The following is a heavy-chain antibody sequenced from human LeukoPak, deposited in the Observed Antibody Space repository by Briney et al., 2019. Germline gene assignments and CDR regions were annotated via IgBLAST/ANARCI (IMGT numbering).Heavy chain of an antibody. Sequence: PGGSLKLSRAASGFTFSGSAMHWVREASGKGLEWVGRIRSKANSYATAYAASVKGRFTISRDDSKNTAYLQMNSLKTEDTAVYYCTRGSNPDYSNYGGGIWLMDVWGKGTTVTVSS. CDR1: GFTFSGSA. CDR3: TRGSNPDYSNYGGGIWLMDV. CDR2: IRSKANSYAT. J-gene: IGHJ6*03. D-gene: IGHD4-11*01. V-gene: IGHV3-73*01.